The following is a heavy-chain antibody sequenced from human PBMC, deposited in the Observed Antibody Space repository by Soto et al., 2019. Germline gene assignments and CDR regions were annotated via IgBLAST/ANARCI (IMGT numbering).Heavy chain of an antibody. J-gene: IGHJ4*02. CDR3: AKVGSNVRGVITYYFDY. Sequence: EVQLLESGGGLVQPGGSLRLSCAASGFTFSSYAMSWVRQAPGKGLEWVSAISGSGGSTYYADSVKGRFTISKDNSKNTLYLQMNSLRAEDTAVYYCAKVGSNVRGVITYYFDYWGQGTLVTVSS. CDR1: GFTFSSYA. V-gene: IGHV3-23*01. D-gene: IGHD3-10*02. CDR2: ISGSGGST.